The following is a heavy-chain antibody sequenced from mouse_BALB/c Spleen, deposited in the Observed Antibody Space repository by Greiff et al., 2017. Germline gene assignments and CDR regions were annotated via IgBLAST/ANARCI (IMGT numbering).Heavy chain of an antibody. V-gene: IGHV1-82*01. J-gene: IGHJ2*01. CDR1: GYAFSSSW. CDR2: IYPGDGDT. Sequence: VQLQESGPELVKPGASVKISCKASGYAFSSSWMNWVKQRPGQGLEWIGRIYPGDGDTNYNGKFKGKATLTADKSSSTAYMQLSSLTSVDSAVYFCARGTTGYWGQGTTLTVSS. D-gene: IGHD1-1*01. CDR3: ARGTTGY.